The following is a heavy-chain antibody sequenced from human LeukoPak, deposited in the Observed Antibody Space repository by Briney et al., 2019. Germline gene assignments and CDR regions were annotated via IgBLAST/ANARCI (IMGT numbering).Heavy chain of an antibody. V-gene: IGHV4-4*09. CDR1: GASMSSTY. CDR2: IYHSGNT. J-gene: IGHJ4*02. Sequence: SETPSLTCNVSGASMSSTYWSWIRQPPGKGLEWIGYIYHSGNTNYSPSLESRVTMSVDESKNQFSLRVHFVSAADTAVYYCASTRRAAVAGRFDFWGQGTLVTVSS. D-gene: IGHD6-19*01. CDR3: ASTRRAAVAGRFDF.